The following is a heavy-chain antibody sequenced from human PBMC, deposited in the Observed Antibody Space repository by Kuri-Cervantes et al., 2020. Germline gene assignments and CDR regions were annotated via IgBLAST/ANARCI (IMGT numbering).Heavy chain of an antibody. V-gene: IGHV3-48*03. CDR2: ISSSGSTI. D-gene: IGHD4-11*01. CDR3: ARISGVGNYVLDDY. CDR1: GFTFSSYE. J-gene: IGHJ4*02. Sequence: LSLTCAASGFTFSSYEINWVRQAPGKGLEWASYISSSGSTIYYAGSVKGRFTISRDNAKNSLYLQMNSLRAEDTAVYYCARISGVGNYVLDDYWGQGTLVTVSS.